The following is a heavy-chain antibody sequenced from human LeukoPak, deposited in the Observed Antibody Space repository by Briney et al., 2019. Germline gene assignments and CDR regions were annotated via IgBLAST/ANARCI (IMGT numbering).Heavy chain of an antibody. J-gene: IGHJ4*02. Sequence: GGSLRLSCAASGFTFSRYSMNWVRQAPGKGLEWVSSISSSSSYIYYADSVKGRFTISRDNAKNSLYLQMNSLRAEDTAVYYCARDSSRYYFDYWGQGTLVTVSS. CDR3: ARDSSRYYFDY. V-gene: IGHV3-21*01. CDR2: ISSSSSYI. D-gene: IGHD2-2*01. CDR1: GFTFSRYS.